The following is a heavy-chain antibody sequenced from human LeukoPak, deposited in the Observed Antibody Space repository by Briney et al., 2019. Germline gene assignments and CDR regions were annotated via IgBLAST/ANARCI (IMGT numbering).Heavy chain of an antibody. CDR1: GYTFTDYY. D-gene: IGHD3-10*01. J-gene: IGHJ4*02. CDR2: INPNSGGT. CDR3: ARDRGEYYFDY. Sequence: ASVTVSCKDSGYTFTDYYMHWVRQAPGQGREGMGWINPNSGGTNYAQKFQGRVTITRDTSISTAHMELRRLRSDDTAVYYCARDRGEYYFDYWGQGTLVTVSS. V-gene: IGHV1-2*02.